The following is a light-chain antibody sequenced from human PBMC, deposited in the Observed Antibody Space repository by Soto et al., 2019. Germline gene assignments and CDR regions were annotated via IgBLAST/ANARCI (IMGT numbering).Light chain of an antibody. Sequence: QSVLTQPASVSGSPGQSITISCTGTSSDVGSYNLVSWYQQHPAKAPKLMTYEVIKRPSGGSNRFSGSKSGNTASLTIFGLQAEDEADYYCFSYAGSSTFYVFGTGTKVTVL. CDR3: FSYAGSSTFYV. CDR2: EVI. J-gene: IGLJ1*01. CDR1: SSDVGSYNL. V-gene: IGLV2-23*02.